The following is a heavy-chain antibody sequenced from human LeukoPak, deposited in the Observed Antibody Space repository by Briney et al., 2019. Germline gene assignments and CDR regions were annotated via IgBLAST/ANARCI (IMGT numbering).Heavy chain of an antibody. Sequence: PGASLRLSCAASGVSGVTFSNCALNWVRQAPGKGLAWVSDKSGSGHTTNYADSVKGRFSISRDNSKTTLYLQMSSLRVEDTAVYYCVEGIFDYWGQGTLVTVSS. CDR3: VEGIFDY. CDR1: GVSGVTFSNCA. CDR2: KSGSGHTT. J-gene: IGHJ4*02. V-gene: IGHV3-23*01. D-gene: IGHD3-10*01.